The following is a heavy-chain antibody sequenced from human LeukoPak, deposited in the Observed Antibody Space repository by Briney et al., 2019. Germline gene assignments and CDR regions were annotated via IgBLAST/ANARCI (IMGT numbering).Heavy chain of an antibody. V-gene: IGHV3-11*01. CDR2: ISSSGSTI. CDR3: ARDSTPLEYSSGYYPDAFDI. J-gene: IGHJ3*02. CDR1: GFTFSDYY. D-gene: IGHD3-22*01. Sequence: GGSLRLSCAASGFTFSDYYMSWIRQAPGKGLEWVSYISSSGSTIYYADSVTGRFTISRDNAKNSLYLQMNSLRAEDTAVYYCARDSTPLEYSSGYYPDAFDIWGQGTMVTVSS.